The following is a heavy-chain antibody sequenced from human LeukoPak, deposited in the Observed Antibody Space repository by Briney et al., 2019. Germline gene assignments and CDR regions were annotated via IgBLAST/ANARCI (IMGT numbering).Heavy chain of an antibody. V-gene: IGHV4-39*07. Sequence: SETLSLTCTVSGGSFSSSSYYWGWIRQPPGKGLEWIGSIYHSGSTYYNPSLKGRVTISVDTSKNQFSLKLSSVTAADTAVYYCARDSFTMVRGGNWFDPWGQGTLVTVSS. CDR2: IYHSGST. D-gene: IGHD3-10*01. J-gene: IGHJ5*02. CDR3: ARDSFTMVRGGNWFDP. CDR1: GGSFSSSSYY.